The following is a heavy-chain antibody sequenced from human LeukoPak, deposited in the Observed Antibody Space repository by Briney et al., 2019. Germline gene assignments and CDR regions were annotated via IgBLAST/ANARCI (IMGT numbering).Heavy chain of an antibody. D-gene: IGHD6-19*01. CDR3: ARGGGSSGWYYY. CDR1: GFTFSSYW. V-gene: IGHV3-7*01. Sequence: QSGGSLRLSCAASGFTFSSYWMSWVCQAPGQGLEWVANIKQDGSGKYYVDSVKGRLTISRDNAKNSMNMQMNSLTAEDTAVYYCARGGGSSGWYYYWGQGTLVTVSS. CDR2: IKQDGSGK. J-gene: IGHJ4*02.